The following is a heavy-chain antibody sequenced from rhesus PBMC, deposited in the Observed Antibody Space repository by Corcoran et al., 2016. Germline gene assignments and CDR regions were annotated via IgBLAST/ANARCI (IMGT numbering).Heavy chain of an antibody. J-gene: IGHJ4*01. CDR3: ARGGSVGLVMISADY. D-gene: IGHD3-3*01. CDR2: IYGGGTST. V-gene: IGHV4-169*01. Sequence: QLQLQGSGPGLVKPSETLSVTCAVSDGYLSSSYWRWLGQAAGTGVEWIGYIYGGGTSTNDNPYLKRRVTLSVDTSKNQLSLKRSSVTTADTAVYDLARGGSVGLVMISADYWGQGVLVTVSS. CDR1: DGYLSSSY.